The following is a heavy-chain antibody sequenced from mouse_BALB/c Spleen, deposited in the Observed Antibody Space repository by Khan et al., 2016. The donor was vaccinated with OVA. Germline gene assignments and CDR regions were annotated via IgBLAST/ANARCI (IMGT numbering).Heavy chain of an antibody. D-gene: IGHD1-1*02. CDR3: ARAVGGKVPLDY. V-gene: IGHV1S41*01. CDR1: GYTFTSYW. Sequence: DLVKPGASVKLSCKASGYTFTSYWINWIKQRPGQGLEWIGRIAPGSGSTYYNEMFKGKATLTVDTSSSTAYIQLSSLSSEDSAVYSCARAVGGKVPLDYWGQGTTLTVSS. CDR2: IAPGSGST. J-gene: IGHJ2*01.